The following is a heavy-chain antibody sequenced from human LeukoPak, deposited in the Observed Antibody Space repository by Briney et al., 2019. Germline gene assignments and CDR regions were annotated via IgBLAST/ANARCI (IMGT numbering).Heavy chain of an antibody. J-gene: IGHJ4*02. Sequence: SVKVSCKASGYTFTGYYMHWVRQAPGQGLEWMGGIIPIFGSSNYAQKFQGRVTITADESTTTAYMELSSLRSEDTAVYYCASLVGATVSSSDYWGQGTLVTVSS. CDR1: GYTFTGYY. CDR3: ASLVGATVSSSDY. CDR2: IIPIFGSS. V-gene: IGHV1-69*13. D-gene: IGHD1-26*01.